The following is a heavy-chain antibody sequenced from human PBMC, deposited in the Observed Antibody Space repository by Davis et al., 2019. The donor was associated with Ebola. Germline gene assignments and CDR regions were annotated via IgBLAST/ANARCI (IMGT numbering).Heavy chain of an antibody. D-gene: IGHD2-15*01. J-gene: IGHJ5*02. CDR2: ISSSGSTI. CDR3: AKDGVVVAATGWFDP. Sequence: GAFLKTFCSGSGFTLSYYYLSWIRQAPGKGLEWVSYISSSGSTIYYADSVKGRFTIFRDNSKNSLYLHMNSLRAEDTAVYYCAKDGVVVAATGWFDPWGQGTLVTVSS. CDR1: GFTLSYYY. V-gene: IGHV3-11*01.